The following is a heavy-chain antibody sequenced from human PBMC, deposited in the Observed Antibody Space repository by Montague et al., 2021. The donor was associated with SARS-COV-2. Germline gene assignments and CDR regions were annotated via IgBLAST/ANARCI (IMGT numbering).Heavy chain of an antibody. CDR3: ASDYYGSGSLGYYYYSMDV. D-gene: IGHD3-10*01. CDR1: GGSISSYY. V-gene: IGHV4-59*01. J-gene: IGHJ6*02. Sequence: SETLSLTCTVSGGSISSYYWSWIRQPPGKGLEWIGYIYYSGSTNYNPSLKSRVTISVDTSKNQFSLKLSSVTAADTAVYYCASDYYGSGSLGYYYYSMDVWGQGTTVTVSS. CDR2: IYYSGST.